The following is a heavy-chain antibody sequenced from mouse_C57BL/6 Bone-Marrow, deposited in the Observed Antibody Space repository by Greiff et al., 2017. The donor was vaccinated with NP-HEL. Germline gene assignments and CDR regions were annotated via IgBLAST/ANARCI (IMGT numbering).Heavy chain of an antibody. CDR3: ARGYDDAYLDY. D-gene: IGHD2-4*01. J-gene: IGHJ2*01. CDR1: GYTFTDYE. V-gene: IGHV1-15*01. Sequence: VQLQQSGAELVRPGASVTLSCKASGYTFTDYEMHWVKQTPVHGLEWIGAIDPETGGTAYNQKFKGKAILTADKSSSTAYLELRSLTSEDSAIYYCARGYDDAYLDYWGQGTTLTVSS. CDR2: IDPETGGT.